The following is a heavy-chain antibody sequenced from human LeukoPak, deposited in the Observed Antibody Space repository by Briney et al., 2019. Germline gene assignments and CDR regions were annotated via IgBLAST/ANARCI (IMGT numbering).Heavy chain of an antibody. CDR3: ARYDYGRSGFDY. CDR2: IYSGGTT. CDR1: GFTVSTNY. J-gene: IGHJ4*02. V-gene: IGHV3-66*01. Sequence: GGSLRLSCAASGFTVSTNYMTWVRQAPGKGLEWVSVIYSGGTTYYADSAKGRFSISRDNSKNTLYLQMNSLGAEDTAVYYCARYDYGRSGFDYWGQGTLVTVSS. D-gene: IGHD5-12*01.